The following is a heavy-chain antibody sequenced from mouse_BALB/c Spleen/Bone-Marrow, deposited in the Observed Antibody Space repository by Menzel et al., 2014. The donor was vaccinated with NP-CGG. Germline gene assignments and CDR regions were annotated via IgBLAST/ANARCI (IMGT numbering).Heavy chain of an antibody. CDR1: GFTFSSFG. CDR2: ISSGSSTI. Sequence: EVKLVESGGGLVQPGGSRKLSCAASGFTFSSFGMHWVRQAPEKGLEWVAYISSGSSTIYYADTVKGRFTISRDNPKNPLFLQMTSLRSEDTAMYYCAKTYHGPTAWFAYWGQGTLVTVSA. D-gene: IGHD2-10*01. J-gene: IGHJ3*01. V-gene: IGHV5-17*02. CDR3: AKTYHGPTAWFAY.